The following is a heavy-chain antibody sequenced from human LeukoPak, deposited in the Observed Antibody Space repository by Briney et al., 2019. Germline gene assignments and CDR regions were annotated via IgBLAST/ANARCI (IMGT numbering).Heavy chain of an antibody. J-gene: IGHJ4*02. CDR1: GFTFSSYW. Sequence: GGFLRLSCAASGFTFSSYWMSWVRQAPGKGLEWVANIKQDGSEKYYVDSVKGRFTISRDNAKNSLYLQMNSLRAEDTAVYYCARDYHRTAAAGDLDYWGQGTLVTVSS. V-gene: IGHV3-7*01. D-gene: IGHD6-13*01. CDR2: IKQDGSEK. CDR3: ARDYHRTAAAGDLDY.